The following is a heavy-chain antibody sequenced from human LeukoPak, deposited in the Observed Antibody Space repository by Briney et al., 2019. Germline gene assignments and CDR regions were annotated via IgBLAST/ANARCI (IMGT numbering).Heavy chain of an antibody. D-gene: IGHD3-22*01. CDR3: AREVYYYDSSGYVIVGWFDP. CDR2: IYYSGST. J-gene: IGHJ5*02. V-gene: IGHV4-31*03. CDR1: GGSISSGGYY. Sequence: SQTLSLTCTVSGGSISSGGYYWSWIRQHPGKGLEWIGYIYYSGSTYYNPSLKSRVTISVDTSKNQFSLKLSSVTAADTAVYYCAREVYYYDSSGYVIVGWFDPWGQGTLVTVSS.